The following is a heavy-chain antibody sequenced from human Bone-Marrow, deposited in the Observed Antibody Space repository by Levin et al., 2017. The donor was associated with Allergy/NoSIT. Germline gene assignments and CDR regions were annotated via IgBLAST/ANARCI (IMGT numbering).Heavy chain of an antibody. CDR2: INPSGGDT. Sequence: ASVKVSCKASGYTFTSYFIYWVRQAPGQGLEYMGRINPSGGDTNYPQQFQGRVTMTSDTSTSTTYMEVSSLRSEDTAVYYCVRDAAAPVGLDYWGQGTLVTVSS. V-gene: IGHV1-46*01. D-gene: IGHD2-2*01. CDR1: GYTFTSYF. CDR3: VRDAAAPVGLDY. J-gene: IGHJ4*02.